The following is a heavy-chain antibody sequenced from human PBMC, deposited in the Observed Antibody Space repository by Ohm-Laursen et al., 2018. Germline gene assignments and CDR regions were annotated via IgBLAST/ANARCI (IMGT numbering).Heavy chain of an antibody. Sequence: GESLKISCKGSGYSFTSYWIGWVRQMPGKGLEWMGIIYPGDSDTRYSPSFQGQVTISADKSISTAYLQWSSLKASDTAMYYCARLTDKSIAARPLGYWGQGTLVTVSS. CDR1: GYSFTSYW. CDR3: ARLTDKSIAARPLGY. D-gene: IGHD6-6*01. CDR2: IYPGDSDT. J-gene: IGHJ4*02. V-gene: IGHV5-51*01.